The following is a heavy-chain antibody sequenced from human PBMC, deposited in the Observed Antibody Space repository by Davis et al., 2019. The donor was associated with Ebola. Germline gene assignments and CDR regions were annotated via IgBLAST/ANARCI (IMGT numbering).Heavy chain of an antibody. Sequence: PGGSLRLSCAASGFTFSSYAMHWVRQAPGKGLEWLTLISYDGSDKYYADSVKGRFTISRDNSKNTLYLQMNSLRPEDTAIYYCAKDIYSSTPNYFDYWGQGTLVTVSS. D-gene: IGHD6-13*01. V-gene: IGHV3-30-3*01. CDR1: GFTFSSYA. J-gene: IGHJ4*02. CDR2: ISYDGSDK. CDR3: AKDIYSSTPNYFDY.